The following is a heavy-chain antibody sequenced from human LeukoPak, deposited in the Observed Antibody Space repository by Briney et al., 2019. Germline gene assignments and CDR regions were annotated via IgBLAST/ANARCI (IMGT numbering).Heavy chain of an antibody. CDR1: GYTFTGYY. V-gene: IGHV1-2*02. Sequence: ASVKVSCKASGYTFTGYYMHWVRQAPGQGLEWMGWINPNSGGTNYAQKFQGRVTMTRDTSISTAYMELSRLRSDDTAVYYCARVLGRYYDSSGYYSIDYWGQGTLVTVSS. CDR3: ARVLGRYYDSSGYYSIDY. D-gene: IGHD3-22*01. CDR2: INPNSGGT. J-gene: IGHJ4*02.